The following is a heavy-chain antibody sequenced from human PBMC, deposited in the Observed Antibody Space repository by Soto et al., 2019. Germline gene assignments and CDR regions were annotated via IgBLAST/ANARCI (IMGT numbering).Heavy chain of an antibody. J-gene: IGHJ5*02. CDR3: TRDEGGSYDSWFHP. Sequence: GGSLRLSCNFTFSLYSMNWVRQALGKGLEWVASISSGAAYIKYADSVQGRFTISRDNAKSSVSLQMSSLRVEDTAVYFCTRDEGGSYDSWFHPWGQGTQVTVSS. V-gene: IGHV3-21*01. CDR2: ISSGAAYI. D-gene: IGHD1-26*01. CDR1: TFSLYS.